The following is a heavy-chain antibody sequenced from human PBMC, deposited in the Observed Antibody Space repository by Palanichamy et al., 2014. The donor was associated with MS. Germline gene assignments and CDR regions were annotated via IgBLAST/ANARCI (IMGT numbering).Heavy chain of an antibody. Sequence: QVQLVQSGAEVKKPGASVKVSCKASGYKFTNYAMHWVRQAPGQRLEWMGWINAGNGNTKYSQKFRGRVTITRDTSANTAYMDLSSLRSEDTAIYYCARIQPDGDGFDIWGQGTMVTVSS. CDR1: GYKFTNYA. CDR3: ARIQPDGDGFDI. J-gene: IGHJ3*02. CDR2: INAGNGNT. V-gene: IGHV1-3*01.